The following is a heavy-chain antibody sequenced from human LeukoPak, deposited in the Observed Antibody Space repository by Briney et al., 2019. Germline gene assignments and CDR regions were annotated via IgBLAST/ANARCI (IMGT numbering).Heavy chain of an antibody. CDR3: ARDPGSGYEEHFDY. CDR1: GFIFSDYY. Sequence: GGSLRLSCAASGFIFSDYYMSWIRQAPGKGLEWVSYISSSGSTMYCTDSVKGRFTISRDNAKDSLYLQMNSLRAEDTAVYYCARDPGSGYEEHFDYWGQGTVVTVSS. D-gene: IGHD5-12*01. J-gene: IGHJ4*02. V-gene: IGHV3-11*01. CDR2: ISSSGSTM.